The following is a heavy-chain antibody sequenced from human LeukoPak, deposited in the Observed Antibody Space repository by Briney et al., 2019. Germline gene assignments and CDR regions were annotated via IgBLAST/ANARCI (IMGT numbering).Heavy chain of an antibody. J-gene: IGHJ4*02. CDR1: GGSISSYY. D-gene: IGHD6-19*01. V-gene: IGHV4-59*01. Sequence: SETLSLTCTVSGGSISSYYWSWIRQPPGKGLEWIGYIYYSGSTNYNPSLKSRVTISVDTSKNQFSLKLSSVTAADTAVYYCARDLIRQWLVLGSPIDYWGQGTLVTVSS. CDR2: IYYSGST. CDR3: ARDLIRQWLVLGSPIDY.